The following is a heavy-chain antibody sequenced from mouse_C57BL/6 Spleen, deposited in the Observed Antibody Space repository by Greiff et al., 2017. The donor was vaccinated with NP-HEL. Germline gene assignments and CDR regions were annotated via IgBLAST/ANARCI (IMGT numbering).Heavy chain of an antibody. CDR3: ARNDGLTGTMGFAY. J-gene: IGHJ3*01. CDR2: IDPSDSYT. CDR1: GYTFTSYW. D-gene: IGHD4-1*01. Sequence: VQLQQPGAELVMPGASVKLSCKASGYTFTSYWMHWVKQRPGQGLEWIGEIDPSDSYTNYNQKFKGKSTLTVDKSSSTAYMQLSSLTSEDSAVYYCARNDGLTGTMGFAYWGQGTLVTVSA. V-gene: IGHV1-69*01.